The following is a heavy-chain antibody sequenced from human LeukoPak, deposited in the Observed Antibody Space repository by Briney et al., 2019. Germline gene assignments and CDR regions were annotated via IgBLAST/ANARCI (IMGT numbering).Heavy chain of an antibody. Sequence: ASVKVSCKASGYTFTSYYIHWVRQAPGQGLEWMGWISAYNGNTNYAQKFQGRVTVTADTSTTTAYMELRSLRSGDTAVYYCARDGVDTDSSRPFDYWGQGSLVTVSS. D-gene: IGHD3-22*01. CDR2: ISAYNGNT. V-gene: IGHV1-18*04. J-gene: IGHJ4*02. CDR3: ARDGVDTDSSRPFDY. CDR1: GYTFTSYY.